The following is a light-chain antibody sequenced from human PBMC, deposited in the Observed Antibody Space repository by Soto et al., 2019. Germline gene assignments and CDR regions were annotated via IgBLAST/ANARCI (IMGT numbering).Light chain of an antibody. CDR2: GAS. CDR1: QSVSSN. Sequence: IVMTQSPATLSVSPGERATLSCRASQSVSSNLAWYQQKPGQAPRLLIYGASTRATGSPARFSGSGSGTEFPLTISSLQSEDFAVYYCQQYNNWPPWTFGQGTKVEIK. V-gene: IGKV3-15*01. CDR3: QQYNNWPPWT. J-gene: IGKJ1*01.